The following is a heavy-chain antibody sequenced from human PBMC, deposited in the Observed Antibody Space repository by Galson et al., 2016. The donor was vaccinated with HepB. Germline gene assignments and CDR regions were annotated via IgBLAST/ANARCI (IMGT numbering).Heavy chain of an antibody. CDR3: AREHDYGDYNVHNNYGMDV. D-gene: IGHD4-17*01. J-gene: IGHJ6*02. V-gene: IGHV1-69*13. Sequence: SVKVSCKASGGTFSTYAISWVRQAPGQGLTWMGGIIPLFGAANYAQNFQGRVTITADESTNTAYMELTGLTYDDTAVYFCAREHDYGDYNVHNNYGMDVWGQGTTVTVSS. CDR1: GGTFSTYA. CDR2: IIPLFGAA.